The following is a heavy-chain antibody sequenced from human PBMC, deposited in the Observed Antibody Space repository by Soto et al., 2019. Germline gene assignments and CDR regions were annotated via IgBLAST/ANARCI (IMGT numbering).Heavy chain of an antibody. CDR2: IIPIFGTA. CDR1: GGTFSSYA. V-gene: IGHV1-69*13. J-gene: IGHJ5*02. D-gene: IGHD6-25*01. Sequence: SVKVSCKASGGTFSSYAISWVRQAPGQGLEWMGGIIPIFGTANYAQKFQGRVTITADESTSTAYMELSSLRSEDTAVYYCALLRIAATYNWFDPWGQGTLVTVS. CDR3: ALLRIAATYNWFDP.